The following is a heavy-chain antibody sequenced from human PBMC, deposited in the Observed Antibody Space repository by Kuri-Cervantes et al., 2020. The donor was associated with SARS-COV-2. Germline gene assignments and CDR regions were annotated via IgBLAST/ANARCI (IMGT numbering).Heavy chain of an antibody. V-gene: IGHV3-15*01. J-gene: IGHJ4*02. Sequence: GESLKISCAASGFTFSNAWMSWVRQAPGKGLEWVGRIKSKTDGGTTDYAAPVKGRFTISRDNSKNTLYLQMNSLRAEDTAVYYCARDGPLGYFDYWGQGTLVTVSS. CDR1: GFTFSNAW. CDR3: ARDGPLGYFDY. CDR2: IKSKTDGGTT.